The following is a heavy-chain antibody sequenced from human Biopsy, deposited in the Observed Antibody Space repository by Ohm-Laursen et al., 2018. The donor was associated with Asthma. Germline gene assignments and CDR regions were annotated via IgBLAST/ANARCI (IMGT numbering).Heavy chain of an antibody. CDR2: IYSGGTS. D-gene: IGHD3-22*01. V-gene: IGHV3-53*01. CDR1: GFAVSRDH. CDR3: ARGDSSNWSHYYSDY. J-gene: IGHJ4*02. Sequence: SLRLSCAASGFAVSRDHMFWVRQAPGKGLEWVSVIYSGGTSHTADSVRGRFTISRDYSKNTLYLQMHSLRAEDTVVYYCARGDSSNWSHYYSDYWGQGTLVTVSS.